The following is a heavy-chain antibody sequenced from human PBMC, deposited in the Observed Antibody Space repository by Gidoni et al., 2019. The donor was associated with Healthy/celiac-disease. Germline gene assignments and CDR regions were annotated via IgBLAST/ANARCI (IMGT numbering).Heavy chain of an antibody. Sequence: QVQLQESGQGLVKPSQTLSLTCPVSGGSISSGGYSWSWIRKHPGKGLEWIGYIYYSGITYYNPSLKSRVTRSVDTSKNQFSLKLSSVTAADTAVYYCASTAIHHYYFDYWGQGTLVTVSS. J-gene: IGHJ4*02. CDR1: GGSISSGGYS. V-gene: IGHV4-31*03. CDR2: IYYSGIT. D-gene: IGHD5-18*01. CDR3: ASTAIHHYYFDY.